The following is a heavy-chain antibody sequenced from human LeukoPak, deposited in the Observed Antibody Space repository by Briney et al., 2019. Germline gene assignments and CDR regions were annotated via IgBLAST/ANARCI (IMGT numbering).Heavy chain of an antibody. CDR1: GYTFTSYA. CDR2: INAGNGNT. Sequence: ASVKVSCKASGYTFTSYAMHWVRQAPGQRLEWMGWINAGNGNTKYSQNFQGRVTITRDTSASTAYMELSSLSSEDTAIYFCARDRAGQLDYWGQGTLVTVSS. V-gene: IGHV1-3*01. J-gene: IGHJ4*02. CDR3: ARDRAGQLDY. D-gene: IGHD3-10*01.